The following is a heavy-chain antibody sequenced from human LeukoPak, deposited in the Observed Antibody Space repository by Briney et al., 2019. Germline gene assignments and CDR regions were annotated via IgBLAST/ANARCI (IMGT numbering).Heavy chain of an antibody. D-gene: IGHD3-22*01. Sequence: GGSLRLSCAASGFTFSSYGMHWVRQAPGKGLEWVAFIRYDGSNKYYADSVKGRFTISRDNSKNTLYLQMNSLRAEDTAVYYCAKDSYDSSGYYSGVDYWGQGTLVTVSS. CDR1: GFTFSSYG. J-gene: IGHJ4*02. V-gene: IGHV3-30*02. CDR3: AKDSYDSSGYYSGVDY. CDR2: IRYDGSNK.